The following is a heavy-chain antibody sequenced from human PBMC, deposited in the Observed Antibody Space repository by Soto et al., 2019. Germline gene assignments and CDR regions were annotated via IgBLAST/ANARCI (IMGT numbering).Heavy chain of an antibody. J-gene: IGHJ4*01. Sequence: PSETLSLTCTVSGGSILNGGHYWTWIRQHPGKGLEWIGRIFFSGNTHYNPALKSRLTFSLDTAKNQFSLKLTSVTAADTAIYYCARDNNEGMLDLCGPRTLVTVTS. CDR1: GGSILNGGHY. V-gene: IGHV4-31*03. CDR3: ARDNNEGMLDL. D-gene: IGHD2-8*01. CDR2: IFFSGNT.